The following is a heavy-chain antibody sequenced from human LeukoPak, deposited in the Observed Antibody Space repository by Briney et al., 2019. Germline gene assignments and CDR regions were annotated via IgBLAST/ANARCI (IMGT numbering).Heavy chain of an antibody. D-gene: IGHD2-2*01. CDR3: ARGRGYCSSTSCARPLDY. CDR2: IYHSGST. Sequence: PSETLSLTCAVSGYSISSGYYWGWIRQPPGKGLEWIGSIYHSGSTYYNPSLKSRVTISVDTSKNQFSLKLSSVTAADTAVYYCARGRGYCSSTSCARPLDYWGQGTLVTVSS. V-gene: IGHV4-38-2*01. J-gene: IGHJ4*02. CDR1: GYSISSGYY.